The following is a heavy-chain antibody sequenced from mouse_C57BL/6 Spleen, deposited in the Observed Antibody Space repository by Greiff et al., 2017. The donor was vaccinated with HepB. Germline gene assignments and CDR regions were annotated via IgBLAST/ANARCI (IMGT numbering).Heavy chain of an antibody. CDR3: ARKYYYGSHAMDY. CDR1: GFTFSDYG. J-gene: IGHJ4*01. D-gene: IGHD1-1*01. Sequence: DVMLVESGGGLVKPGGSLKLSCAASGFTFSDYGMHWVRQAPEKGLEWVAYISSGSSTIYYADTVKGRFTISRDNAKNTRFLQMTSLRSEDTAMYYCARKYYYGSHAMDYWGQGTSVTVSS. V-gene: IGHV5-17*01. CDR2: ISSGSSTI.